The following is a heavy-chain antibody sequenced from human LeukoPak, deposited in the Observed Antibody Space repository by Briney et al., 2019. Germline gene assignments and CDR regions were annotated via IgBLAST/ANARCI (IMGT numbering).Heavy chain of an antibody. CDR3: ARDRASYYGSGSYYNWFDP. Sequence: ASVNVSCKASGYTFTGYYMHWVRQAPGQGLEWMGWINPNSGGTNYAQKFQGRVTMTRDTSISTAYMELRSLRSDDTAVYYCARDRASYYGSGSYYNWFDPWGQGTLVTVSS. D-gene: IGHD3-10*01. V-gene: IGHV1-2*02. CDR1: GYTFTGYY. J-gene: IGHJ5*02. CDR2: INPNSGGT.